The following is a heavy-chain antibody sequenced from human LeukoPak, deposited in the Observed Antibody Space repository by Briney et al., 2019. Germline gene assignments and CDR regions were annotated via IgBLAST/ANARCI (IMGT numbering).Heavy chain of an antibody. D-gene: IGHD5-18*01. J-gene: IGHJ4*02. V-gene: IGHV4-39*07. CDR3: ASLRGYRFDY. CDR1: GGSISSYY. Sequence: SETLSLTCTVSGGSISSYYWSWIRQPPGKGLEWIGSIYYSGSTYYNPSLKSRVTISVDTSKNQFSLKLSSVTAADTAVYYCASLRGYRFDYWGQGTLVTVSS. CDR2: IYYSGST.